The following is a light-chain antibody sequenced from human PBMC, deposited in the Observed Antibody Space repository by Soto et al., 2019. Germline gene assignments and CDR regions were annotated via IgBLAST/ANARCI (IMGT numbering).Light chain of an antibody. V-gene: IGLV1-40*01. CDR2: ANT. CDR3: QSYDSSLSTYV. CDR1: SSNIGAGFD. J-gene: IGLJ1*01. Sequence: QSVLTQPPSVSGAPGQRVTISCTGSSSNIGAGFDVHWYQQLPGTAPRLLIYANTHRPSGVPDRISGSKSGTSASLAITGLQAEAEADYYCQSYDSSLSTYVFGTGTKLTVL.